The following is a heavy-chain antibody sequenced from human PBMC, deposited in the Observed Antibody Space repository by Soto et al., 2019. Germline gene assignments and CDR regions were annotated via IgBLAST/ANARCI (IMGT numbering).Heavy chain of an antibody. CDR2: ISSSSSYI. V-gene: IGHV3-21*01. J-gene: IGHJ5*02. CDR3: ARDYVASSWYNWFDP. CDR1: GFTFSSYS. D-gene: IGHD6-13*01. Sequence: EVQLVESGGGLVQPGGSLRLSCAASGFTFSSYSMNWVRQAPGKGLEWVSSISSSSSYIYYADSVKGRFTISRDNAKNSLYLQMNSLRAEDTAVYYCARDYVASSWYNWFDPWGQGTLVTVSS.